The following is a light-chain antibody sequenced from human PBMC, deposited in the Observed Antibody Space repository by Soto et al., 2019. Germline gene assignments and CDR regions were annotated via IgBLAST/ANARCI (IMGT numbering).Light chain of an antibody. CDR2: DVR. Sequence: QSVLTQPPSVSGSPGQSVTISCTGTSSDVGGYNYVSWYQQHPGRAPKLLIYDVRKWPSGVPDRFSGSKFGDTASLTSSGLQPEDEADYYCCSYAGSYTSPYVFGSETKVTVL. V-gene: IGLV2-11*01. J-gene: IGLJ1*01. CDR1: SSDVGGYNY. CDR3: CSYAGSYTSPYV.